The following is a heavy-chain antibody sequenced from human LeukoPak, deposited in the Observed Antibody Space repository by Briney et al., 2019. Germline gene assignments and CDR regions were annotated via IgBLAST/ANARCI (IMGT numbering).Heavy chain of an antibody. V-gene: IGHV3-23*01. D-gene: IGHD2-2*01. J-gene: IGHJ4*02. CDR2: ISGSGGST. Sequence: GGSLRLSCAASGFTFSSYAMSWVRQAPGKGLEWVSAISGSGGSTYYADSVKGRFTISRDNSKNTLYLQMNSLRAEDTAVYYCAKDRVVVVPAAIGSHSDYWGQGILVTVSS. CDR1: GFTFSSYA. CDR3: AKDRVVVVPAAIGSHSDY.